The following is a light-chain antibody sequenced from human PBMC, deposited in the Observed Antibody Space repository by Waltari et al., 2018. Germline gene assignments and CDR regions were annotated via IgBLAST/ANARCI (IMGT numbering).Light chain of an antibody. CDR2: GAS. V-gene: IGKV3-20*01. CDR3: QQYGSSPPYT. Sequence: EIVLTQSPGTLSLSPGERATLSCRASQSVNSNYLAWYQQKPGQAPRLLIYGASSRATGIPDRFSGSGSGTDCIFTISRLEPEDFAVYYCQQYGSSPPYTFGQGTKLEIK. J-gene: IGKJ2*01. CDR1: QSVNSNY.